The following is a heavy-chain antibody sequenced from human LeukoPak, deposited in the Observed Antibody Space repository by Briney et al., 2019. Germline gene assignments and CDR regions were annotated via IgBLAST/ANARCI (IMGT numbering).Heavy chain of an antibody. V-gene: IGHV1-18*01. CDR3: ARGGYSYGIEENYYCYMDV. D-gene: IGHD5-18*01. Sequence: ASVTVSCTASGYTFTSYGISWVRQAPGQGLEWMGWISAYNGNTNYAQKLQGRVTMTTDTSTSTAYVELRSLRSDDTAVYYCARGGYSYGIEENYYCYMDVCGKGTTVTVSS. CDR2: ISAYNGNT. CDR1: GYTFTSYG. J-gene: IGHJ6*03.